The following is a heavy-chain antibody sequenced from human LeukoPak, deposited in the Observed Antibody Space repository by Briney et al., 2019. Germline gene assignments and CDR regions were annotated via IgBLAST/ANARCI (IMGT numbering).Heavy chain of an antibody. Sequence: GGSLRLSCATSGFTFVDYGLSWVRRAPGKGLEWLCAINYNGAITDYADSVKGRFTISRDNAKNSLYLRMDSLRAEDTAVYYCAKAKYYYDSSGPDYWGQGTLVTVSS. D-gene: IGHD3-22*01. V-gene: IGHV3-20*04. J-gene: IGHJ4*02. CDR2: INYNGAIT. CDR3: AKAKYYYDSSGPDY. CDR1: GFTFVDYG.